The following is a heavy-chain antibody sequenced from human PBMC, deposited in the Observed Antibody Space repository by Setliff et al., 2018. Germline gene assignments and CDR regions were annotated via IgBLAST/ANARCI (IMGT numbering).Heavy chain of an antibody. CDR3: VRPGGTTVVARHFDY. D-gene: IGHD2-15*01. Sequence: PSVTLSLTCTVSDDSFTSSRYYWGWIRQAPGSGLEWIGSIPYSGTPYYNASVESRVTISIDTSRNQFSLELRSVTVADTATYYCVRPGGTTVVARHFDYWGAGILVTVSS. V-gene: IGHV4-39*01. CDR2: IPYSGTP. CDR1: DDSFTSSRYY. J-gene: IGHJ4*01.